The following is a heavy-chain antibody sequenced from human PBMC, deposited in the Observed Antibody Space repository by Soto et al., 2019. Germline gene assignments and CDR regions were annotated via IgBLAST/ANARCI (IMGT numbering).Heavy chain of an antibody. CDR3: ARGIAAVGS. CDR2: IYYSGST. V-gene: IGHV4-39*01. Sequence: PSETLSLTCTVSGGSISSSSYYWGWIRQPPGKGLEWIGSIYYSGSTYYNPSLKSRVTISVDTSKNQFSLKLSSVTAADTPVYYGARGIAAVGSWGQETLVTVSS. CDR1: GGSISSSSYY. J-gene: IGHJ5*02. D-gene: IGHD6-25*01.